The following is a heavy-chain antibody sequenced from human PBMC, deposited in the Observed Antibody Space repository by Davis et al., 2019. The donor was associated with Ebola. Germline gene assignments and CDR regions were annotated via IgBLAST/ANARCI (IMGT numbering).Heavy chain of an antibody. CDR3: ARAQGRYSGYVDP. Sequence: SETQSLTCAVYGGSFSGYYWSWIRQPPGKGLEWIGEINHSGSTNYNPSLKSRVTISVDTSKNQFSLKLSSVTAADTAVYYCARAQGRYSGYVDPWGQGTLVTVSS. CDR1: GGSFSGYY. J-gene: IGHJ5*02. CDR2: INHSGST. D-gene: IGHD5-12*01. V-gene: IGHV4-34*01.